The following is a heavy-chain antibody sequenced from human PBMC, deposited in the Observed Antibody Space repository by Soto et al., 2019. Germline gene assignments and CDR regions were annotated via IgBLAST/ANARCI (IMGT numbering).Heavy chain of an antibody. V-gene: IGHV4-31*03. CDR2: IYYSGST. CDR3: AREVRYYGSGSYCFDY. J-gene: IGHJ4*02. D-gene: IGHD3-10*01. Sequence: SETLSLTCTVSGGSISSGGYYWSWIRQHPGKGLEWIGYIYYSGSTYYNPSLKSRVTISVDTSKNQFSLKLSSVTAADTAVYYCAREVRYYGSGSYCFDYWGQGTLVTVSS. CDR1: GGSISSGGYY.